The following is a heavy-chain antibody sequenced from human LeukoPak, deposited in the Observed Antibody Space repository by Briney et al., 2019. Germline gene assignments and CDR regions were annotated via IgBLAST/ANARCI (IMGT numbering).Heavy chain of an antibody. CDR3: ARGDGDDYYYYMDV. J-gene: IGHJ6*03. V-gene: IGHV1-46*01. Sequence: ASVKVSCKASGYIFITYYIHWVRQAPGQGLEWVGMINPAGGRTVYAQKFQGRVTMSTDTSTSTVSMEPSSLRSEDTAVYYCARGDGDDYYYYMDVWGKGTTVTVSS. CDR1: GYIFITYY. CDR2: INPAGGRT. D-gene: IGHD3-10*01.